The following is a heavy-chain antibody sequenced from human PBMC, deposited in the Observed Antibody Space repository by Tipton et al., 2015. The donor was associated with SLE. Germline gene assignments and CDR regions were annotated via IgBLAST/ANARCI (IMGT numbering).Heavy chain of an antibody. J-gene: IGHJ4*02. CDR1: GFIFSNYG. V-gene: IGHV3-30*02. CDR3: ARDLREYTSGTLDY. D-gene: IGHD5-18*01. CDR2: IRYDGGDE. Sequence: SLRLSCDASGFIFSNYGMYWVRQAPGKGPEWVAFIRYDGGDEFYRDSVKGRFTISRDQSKNTLFLQMNSLRPDDTAVYYCARDLREYTSGTLDYRGQGNLVTVSS.